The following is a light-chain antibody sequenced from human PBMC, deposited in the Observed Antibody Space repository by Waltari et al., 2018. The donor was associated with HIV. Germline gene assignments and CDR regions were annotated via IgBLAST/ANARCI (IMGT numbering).Light chain of an antibody. V-gene: IGKV1-5*03. CDR2: LAS. J-gene: IGKJ2*01. CDR3: QQYGSSPPYT. CDR1: QSISSW. Sequence: DIQMTQSPSTLSASVGDRVTITCRASQSISSWLAWYQQKPGKAPKLLVYLASTLQSGVSSRFSGSGSGTEFTLTISSLQSEDFAVYYCQQYGSSPPYTFGQGTKLEIK.